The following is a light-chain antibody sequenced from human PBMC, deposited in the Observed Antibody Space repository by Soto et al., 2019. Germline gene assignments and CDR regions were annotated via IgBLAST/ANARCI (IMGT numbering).Light chain of an antibody. CDR2: HAY. Sequence: ETQMTQTPSTLRRVGEESSTSRSPASQSISSWLAWYQQKPGKAPKLLIYHAYSLESGVPSRFSGSRSGPDSTFTFSSLQPADFASYSCQQRYSSPPTFGQGTKVDIK. J-gene: IGKJ1*01. CDR3: QQRYSSPPT. V-gene: IGKV1-5*01. CDR1: QSISSW.